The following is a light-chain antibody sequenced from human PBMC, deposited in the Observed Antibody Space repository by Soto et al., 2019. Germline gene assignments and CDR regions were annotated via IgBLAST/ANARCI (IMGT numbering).Light chain of an antibody. CDR2: GAA. Sequence: DIQLTQSPSSLSASVGDRVTITCRASRSISIYLNWYQHKPGRAPKLLIFGAATLHTGVPPRFSGRGSGTNFTLTITSLQPEDFATYYCQQSYTSLALTFGGGTKVEI. CDR3: QQSYTSLALT. CDR1: RSISIY. J-gene: IGKJ4*01. V-gene: IGKV1-39*01.